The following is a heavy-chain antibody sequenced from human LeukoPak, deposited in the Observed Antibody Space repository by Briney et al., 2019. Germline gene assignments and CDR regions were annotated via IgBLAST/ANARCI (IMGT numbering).Heavy chain of an antibody. CDR2: ISSSSSYI. CDR1: GFTFSSYS. CDR3: ARDRRLGYCSSTSCQGAFDI. J-gene: IGHJ3*02. Sequence: SGGSLILSSAASGFTFSSYSMNWVRQAPGKGLEWVSSISSSSSYIYYADSVKGRFTISRDNAKNSLYLQMNSLRAEDTAVYYCARDRRLGYCSSTSCQGAFDIWGQGTMVTVSS. D-gene: IGHD2-2*01. V-gene: IGHV3-21*01.